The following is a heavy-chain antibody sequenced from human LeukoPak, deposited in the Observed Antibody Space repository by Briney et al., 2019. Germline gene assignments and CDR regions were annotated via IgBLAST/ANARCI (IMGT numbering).Heavy chain of an antibody. V-gene: IGHV1-2*06. CDR3: ARGGFWSGSYVGWFDP. CDR1: GYTFTGYY. J-gene: IGHJ5*02. CDR2: INPNSGGT. D-gene: IGHD3-3*01. Sequence: ASVKVSCKASGYTFTGYYMHWVRQAPGQGLEWMGRINPNSGGTNYAQKFQGRATMTRDTSISTAYMELSRLRSDDTAVYYCARGGFWSGSYVGWFDPWGQGTLVTVSS.